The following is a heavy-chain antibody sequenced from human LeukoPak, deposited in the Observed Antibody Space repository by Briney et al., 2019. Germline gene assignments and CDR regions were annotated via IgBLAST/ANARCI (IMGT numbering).Heavy chain of an antibody. Sequence: SQTLSLTCTVSGGSVSSGDYYWSWIRQPQGKGLEWIGYMYYSGSTYYNPSLKSRVTISVDTSKNQFSLKLSSVTAADTAVYYCARAYSYDSSGYYSNRYYFDYWGQGTLVTVSS. V-gene: IGHV4-30-4*01. D-gene: IGHD3-22*01. CDR3: ARAYSYDSSGYYSNRYYFDY. CDR1: GGSVSSGDYY. J-gene: IGHJ4*02. CDR2: MYYSGST.